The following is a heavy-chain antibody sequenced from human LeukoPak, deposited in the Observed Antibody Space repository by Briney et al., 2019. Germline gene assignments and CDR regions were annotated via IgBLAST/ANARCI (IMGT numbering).Heavy chain of an antibody. J-gene: IGHJ4*02. V-gene: IGHV1-69*04. CDR2: IIPILDIP. CDR1: GGTFSNYV. Sequence: GASVKVSCKTSGGTFSNYVISWVRQAPGHGLEWMGKIIPILDIPNYAQEFQGRVTITADKSTSTAYMELSSLRSDDTAVYYCASGYDFWSGPFDYWGQGTLVTVSS. D-gene: IGHD3-3*01. CDR3: ASGYDFWSGPFDY.